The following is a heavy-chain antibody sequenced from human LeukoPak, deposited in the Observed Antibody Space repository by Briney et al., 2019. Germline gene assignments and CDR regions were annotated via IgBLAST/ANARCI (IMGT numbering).Heavy chain of an antibody. CDR3: ARERRGYSYGPKPYYFGY. CDR2: IYYSGST. D-gene: IGHD5-18*01. Sequence: SETLSLTCTVSGGSISSYYWSWIRQPPGKGLEWIGYIYYSGSTNYNPSLKSRVTISVDTSKNQFSLKLSSVTAADTAVYYCARERRGYSYGPKPYYFGYWGQGTLVTVSS. CDR1: GGSISSYY. V-gene: IGHV4-59*01. J-gene: IGHJ4*02.